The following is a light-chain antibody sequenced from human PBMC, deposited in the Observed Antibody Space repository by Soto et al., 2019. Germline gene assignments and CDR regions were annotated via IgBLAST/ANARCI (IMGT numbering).Light chain of an antibody. CDR1: YSNIGNGY. CDR3: GTWDASLSAWV. CDR2: DND. V-gene: IGLV1-51*01. J-gene: IGLJ3*02. Sequence: QSVLTQPPSVSAAPGQKVTISCSGIYSNIGNGYMSWYQQFPGTAPKLLIYDNDKRPSGIPDRFSGSKSGTSATLGITGLQTGDEAEYYCGTWDASLSAWVFGGGTKVTVL.